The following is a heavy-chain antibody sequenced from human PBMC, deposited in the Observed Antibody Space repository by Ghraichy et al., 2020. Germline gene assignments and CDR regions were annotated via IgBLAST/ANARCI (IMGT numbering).Heavy chain of an antibody. V-gene: IGHV4-31*03. Sequence: SETLSLTCTVSGGSISSGAYYWSWIRQHPGKGLEWIGYIYYSGSTYYNPSLKSRVTISVDTSKNQFSLRLSSVTAADTAVHYCARSIVVVTAIPQIEYVQHWGQCTLVTVSS. CDR2: IYYSGST. D-gene: IGHD2-21*02. J-gene: IGHJ1*01. CDR1: GGSISSGAYY. CDR3: ARSIVVVTAIPQIEYVQH.